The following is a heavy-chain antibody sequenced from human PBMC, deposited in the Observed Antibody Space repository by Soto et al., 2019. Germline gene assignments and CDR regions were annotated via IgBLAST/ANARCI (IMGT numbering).Heavy chain of an antibody. CDR1: GGSISSGDYY. Sequence: PSETLSLTCTVSGGSISSGDYYWSWIRQPPGKGLEWIGYIRNSGSTYYNPSLRSRVTISVDTSKNQFSLRLSSVTAADTAVYYCARGSGSYFDYWGQGTLVTVSS. D-gene: IGHD6-6*01. CDR3: ARGSGSYFDY. CDR2: IRNSGST. J-gene: IGHJ4*02. V-gene: IGHV4-30-4*01.